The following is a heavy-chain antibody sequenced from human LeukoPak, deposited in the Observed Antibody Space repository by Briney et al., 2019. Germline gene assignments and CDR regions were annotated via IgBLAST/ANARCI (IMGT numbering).Heavy chain of an antibody. J-gene: IGHJ5*02. CDR3: ASDPHSAAANWFDP. Sequence: GGSLRLSCAASGFTFSSYAMSWVRQAPGKGLEWVSAISGSGGSTYYADSVKGRFTISRDNANNSLDLQMHSLRAEDTAVYYCASDPHSAAANWFDPWGQGTLVTVSS. CDR1: GFTFSSYA. V-gene: IGHV3-23*01. CDR2: ISGSGGST. D-gene: IGHD6-13*01.